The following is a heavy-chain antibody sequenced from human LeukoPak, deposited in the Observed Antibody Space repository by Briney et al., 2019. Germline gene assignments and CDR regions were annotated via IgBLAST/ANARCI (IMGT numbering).Heavy chain of an antibody. Sequence: GESLKISCKGSGYTFNKYWSGWVRQLPGKGLDWMGIIYPGDSDTQYSPSFQGQVTISADKSISTAYLQWSSLKASDTAMYYCARPQDFGLTGMNAFDIWGQGTMVTVSS. CDR3: ARPQDFGLTGMNAFDI. CDR2: IYPGDSDT. V-gene: IGHV5-51*01. CDR1: GYTFNKYW. D-gene: IGHD7-27*01. J-gene: IGHJ3*02.